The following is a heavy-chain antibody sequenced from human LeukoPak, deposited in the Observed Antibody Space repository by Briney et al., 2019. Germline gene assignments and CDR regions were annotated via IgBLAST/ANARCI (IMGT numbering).Heavy chain of an antibody. V-gene: IGHV1-18*01. Sequence: ASVKVSCKASGYTFTSYGISWVRQPPGQGLEWMGWISPYNGNTNYAQKLQGRVTMTSDTSTSTAYMELRSLRSDDTAVYYCAAGPGLAARLSYWGQGTLVTVSS. CDR1: GYTFTSYG. D-gene: IGHD6-6*01. CDR3: AAGPGLAARLSY. J-gene: IGHJ4*02. CDR2: ISPYNGNT.